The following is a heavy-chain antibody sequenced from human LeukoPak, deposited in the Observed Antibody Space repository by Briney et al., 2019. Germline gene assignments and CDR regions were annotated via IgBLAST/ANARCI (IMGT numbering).Heavy chain of an antibody. D-gene: IGHD3-3*01. Sequence: SETLSLTRTVSGGSISSSSYYWGWIRQPPGKGLEWIGSIYYSGSTYYNPSLKSRVTISVDTSKNQFSLKLSSVTAADTAVYYCARQNYDFWSGYFYYFDYWGQGTLVTVSS. CDR3: ARQNYDFWSGYFYYFDY. CDR2: IYYSGST. J-gene: IGHJ4*02. V-gene: IGHV4-39*01. CDR1: GGSISSSSYY.